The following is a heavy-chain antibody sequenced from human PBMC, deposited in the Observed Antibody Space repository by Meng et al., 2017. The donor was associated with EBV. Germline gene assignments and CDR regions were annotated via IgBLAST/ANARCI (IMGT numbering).Heavy chain of an antibody. CDR1: GGSFSGYY. V-gene: IGHV4-34*01. CDR2: INHSGST. J-gene: IGHJ4*02. D-gene: IGHD5-24*01. CDR3: ARGRWLQPGSYFDY. Sequence: VPLQQLGAGLLKPSETLSLTCAVYGGSFSGYYWSWIRQPPGKGLEWIGEINHSGSTNYNPSLKSRVTISVDTSKNQFSLKLSSVTAADTAVYYCARGRWLQPGSYFDYWGQGTPVTVSS.